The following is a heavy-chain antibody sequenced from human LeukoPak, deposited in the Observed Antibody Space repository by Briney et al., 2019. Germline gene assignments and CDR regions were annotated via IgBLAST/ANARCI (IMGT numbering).Heavy chain of an antibody. CDR1: GFAFSNYG. CDR2: ISYDGSNK. CDR3: ANLLRWEPY. Sequence: GGSLRLSCAASGFAFSNYGMHWVRQAPGKGLEWVAVISYDGSNKYYADSVKGRFTISRDNSKNTLYLQMNSLRAEDTAVYYCANLLRWEPYWGQGTLVTVSS. J-gene: IGHJ4*02. V-gene: IGHV3-30*18. D-gene: IGHD4-23*01.